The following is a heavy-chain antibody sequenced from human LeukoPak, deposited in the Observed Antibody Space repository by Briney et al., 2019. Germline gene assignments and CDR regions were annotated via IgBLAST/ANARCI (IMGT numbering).Heavy chain of an antibody. CDR3: ARGRYFDGLLSYYFDY. CDR2: INHSGST. V-gene: IGHV4-34*01. D-gene: IGHD3-9*01. Sequence: SETLSLTCAVYGGSFSGYYWSWIRQPPGKGLEWIGEINHSGSTNYNPSLKSRVTISVDTSKNQFSLKLSSVTAADTAVYYCARGRYFDGLLSYYFDYWGQGTLVTVSS. J-gene: IGHJ4*02. CDR1: GGSFSGYY.